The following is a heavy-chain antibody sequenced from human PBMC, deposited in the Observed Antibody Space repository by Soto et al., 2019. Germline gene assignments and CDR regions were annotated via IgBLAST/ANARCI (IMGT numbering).Heavy chain of an antibody. Sequence: GASVKVSCKASGYTFTSYGISWVRQAPGQGLEWMGWISAYNGNTNYAQKLQGRVTMTTDTSTSTAYMELRSLRSDDTAVYYCARGADIVVVPAASDYYYYYGMDVWGQGTTVTVSS. CDR3: ARGADIVVVPAASDYYYYYGMDV. CDR2: ISAYNGNT. CDR1: GYTFTSYG. D-gene: IGHD2-2*01. V-gene: IGHV1-18*04. J-gene: IGHJ6*02.